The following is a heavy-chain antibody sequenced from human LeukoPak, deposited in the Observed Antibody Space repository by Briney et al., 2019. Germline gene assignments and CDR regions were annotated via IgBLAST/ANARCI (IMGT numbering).Heavy chain of an antibody. D-gene: IGHD3-9*01. V-gene: IGHV3-23*01. CDR1: GFTFSSYA. CDR3: AKVTNRARWLD. Sequence: PGGSLRLSCAASGFTFSSYAMSWVRQAPGKGLEWVSAINGSGGGTYYADSVKGRFTISRDNSKNTLYLQMNSLRAEDTAVYYCAKVTNRARWLDWGQGTLVTVSS. J-gene: IGHJ4*02. CDR2: INGSGGGT.